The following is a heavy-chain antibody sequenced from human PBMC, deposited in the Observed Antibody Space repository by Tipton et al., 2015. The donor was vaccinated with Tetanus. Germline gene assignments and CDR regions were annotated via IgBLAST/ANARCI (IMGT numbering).Heavy chain of an antibody. Sequence: LRLSCAVSGVSMRSSTYFWGWIRQPPGKGLEWIGHIFYTGSSHYNPSFESRVTISVDTSKNQFYLNLSSVTAADTAVYYCARPIKQWLVPVDSWGQGTLVTVSS. J-gene: IGHJ4*02. V-gene: IGHV4-39*01. CDR1: GVSMRSSTYF. CDR3: ARPIKQWLVPVDS. CDR2: IFYTGSS. D-gene: IGHD6-19*01.